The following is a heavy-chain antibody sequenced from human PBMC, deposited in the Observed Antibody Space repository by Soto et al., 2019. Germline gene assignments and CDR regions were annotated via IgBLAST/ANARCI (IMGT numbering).Heavy chain of an antibody. CDR1: GYTFTGYY. CDR2: INPNSGGT. D-gene: IGHD2-2*01. J-gene: IGHJ6*02. Sequence: ASVKVSCKASGYTFTGYYMHWVRQAPGQGLEWMGWINPNSGGTNYAQKFQGRVTMTRDTSISTAYMELSRLRSDDTAVYYCARIVVALSDYYYGMDVWGQGTTVTVSS. V-gene: IGHV1-2*02. CDR3: ARIVVALSDYYYGMDV.